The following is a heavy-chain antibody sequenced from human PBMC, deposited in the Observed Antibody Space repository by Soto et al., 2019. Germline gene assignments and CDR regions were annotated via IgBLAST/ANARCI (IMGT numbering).Heavy chain of an antibody. J-gene: IGHJ6*02. Sequence: GESLKISCKGSGYSFTSYWIGWVRQMPGKGLEWMGIIYPGDSDTRYSPSFQGQVTISADKSISTAYLQWSSLKASDTALYYCARFGFGVPDYYYGMDVWGQGTTVTVSS. CDR1: GYSFTSYW. V-gene: IGHV5-51*01. D-gene: IGHD3-3*01. CDR3: ARFGFGVPDYYYGMDV. CDR2: IYPGDSDT.